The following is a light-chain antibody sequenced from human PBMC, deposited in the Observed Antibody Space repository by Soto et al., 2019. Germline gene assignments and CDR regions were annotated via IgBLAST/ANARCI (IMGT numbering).Light chain of an antibody. V-gene: IGKV3-20*01. Sequence: EVVMTQSPGTLSLSPGERATLSCRASQSVSSNYLAWYQQKPGQAPRLLIYGASSRATGIPDRFSGSGSGTDFTLTIDRLESEDFAVYFCQQYGDLPWTFGQGTKVDI. CDR3: QQYGDLPWT. CDR1: QSVSSNY. CDR2: GAS. J-gene: IGKJ1*01.